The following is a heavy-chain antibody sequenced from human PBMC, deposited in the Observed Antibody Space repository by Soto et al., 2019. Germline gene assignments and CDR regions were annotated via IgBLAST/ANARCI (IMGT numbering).Heavy chain of an antibody. D-gene: IGHD2-15*01. CDR2: IYYSGST. CDR3: ARSYCNSGYCSRLGYFDY. V-gene: IGHV4-39*01. J-gene: IGHJ4*02. CDR1: GGSFSSSDYY. Sequence: PSETLSLTCTVSGGSFSSSDYYWGWVRQPPGKGLEWIGTIYYSGSTYYNPSLKSRVTISVDTSKSQFSLKLSSVTDADTAVYYCARSYCNSGYCSRLGYFDYWGQGTLVTVSS.